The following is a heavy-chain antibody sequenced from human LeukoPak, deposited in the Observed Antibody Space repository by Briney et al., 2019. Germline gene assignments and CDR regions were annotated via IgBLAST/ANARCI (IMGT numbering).Heavy chain of an antibody. Sequence: PGGSLRLSCAASRFAFSNYWMSWVRQAPGKGLEWVANMNEDGSEENYVDSVKGRFTISRDNAQDSLYLQMNSQRAEDTAVYYCARDRGYSNFDYWGQGTLLTVSS. CDR2: MNEDGSEE. D-gene: IGHD4-11*01. J-gene: IGHJ4*02. CDR1: RFAFSNYW. V-gene: IGHV3-7*01. CDR3: ARDRGYSNFDY.